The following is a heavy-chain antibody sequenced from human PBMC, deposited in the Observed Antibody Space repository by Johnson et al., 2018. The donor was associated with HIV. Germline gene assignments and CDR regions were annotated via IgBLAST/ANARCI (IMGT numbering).Heavy chain of an antibody. J-gene: IGHJ3*02. Sequence: QVQLVESGGGVVQPGRSLRLSCAASGFTFSTYAIHWVRQAPGKGLEWLALLSYDGINKYYADSVKGRFTISRDNSKNTLYLQMNSLRAEDTAVYYCARDDGGGGDAFDIWGQGTMVTVSS. V-gene: IGHV3-30*03. CDR2: LSYDGINK. D-gene: IGHD2-15*01. CDR1: GFTFSTYA. CDR3: ARDDGGGGDAFDI.